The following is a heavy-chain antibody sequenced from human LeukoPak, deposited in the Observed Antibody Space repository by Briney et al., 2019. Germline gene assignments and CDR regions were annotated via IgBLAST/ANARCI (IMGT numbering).Heavy chain of an antibody. V-gene: IGHV4-34*01. Sequence: PSETLSLTCAVYGGSFSGCYWSWIRQPPGKGLEWIGEINHSGSTNYNPSLKSRVTISVDTSKNQFSLKLSSVTAADTAVYYCARGAYVTGTFFIDYWGQGTLVTVSS. CDR1: GGSFSGCY. J-gene: IGHJ4*02. CDR3: ARGAYVTGTFFIDY. CDR2: INHSGST. D-gene: IGHD1-1*01.